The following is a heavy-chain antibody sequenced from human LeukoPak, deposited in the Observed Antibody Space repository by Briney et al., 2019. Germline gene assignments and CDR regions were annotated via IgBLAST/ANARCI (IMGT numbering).Heavy chain of an antibody. Sequence: SETLSLTCTVSGDSISNFYWSWIRQPPGKGLEWIGYTYYSGIINYNPSLKSRVTISLDTSKNQLSLKLSSVTAADTAVYYCAREPSITIFGVVIESHFDYWGQGTLVTVSS. CDR3: AREPSITIFGVVIESHFDY. J-gene: IGHJ4*02. CDR2: TYYSGII. CDR1: GDSISNFY. V-gene: IGHV4-59*12. D-gene: IGHD3-3*01.